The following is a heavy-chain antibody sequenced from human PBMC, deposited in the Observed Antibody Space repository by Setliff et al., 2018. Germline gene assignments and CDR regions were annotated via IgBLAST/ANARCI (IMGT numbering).Heavy chain of an antibody. CDR2: IYYRGST. CDR3: ARSAGYSSSWYNYYYGMDV. CDR1: GGSISSSSYY. Sequence: SETLSLTCTVSGGSISSSSYYWGWIRQPPGKGLEWIASIYYRGSTSYNSSLKSRVTISVDTSKNQFSLRLNSATAADTAVYYCARSAGYSSSWYNYYYGMDVWGQGTTVTVSS. D-gene: IGHD6-13*01. V-gene: IGHV4-39*07. J-gene: IGHJ6*02.